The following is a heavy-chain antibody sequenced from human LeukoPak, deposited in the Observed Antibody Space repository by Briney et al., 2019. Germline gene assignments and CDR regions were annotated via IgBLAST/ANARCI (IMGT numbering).Heavy chain of an antibody. V-gene: IGHV1-2*02. CDR2: INPNSSGT. CDR3: AREAVARVEAHDY. D-gene: IGHD2-15*01. CDR1: GYTFTGYY. J-gene: IGHJ4*02. Sequence: AASVKVSCKASGYTFTGYYMHWVRQAPGQGLEWMGWINPNSSGTNYAQKFQGRVTMTRDTSISTAYMELSRLRSDDTAVYYCAREAVARVEAHDYWGQGTLVTVSS.